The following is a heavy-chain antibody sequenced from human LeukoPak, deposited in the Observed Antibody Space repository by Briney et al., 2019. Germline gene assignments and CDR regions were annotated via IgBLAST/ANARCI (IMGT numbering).Heavy chain of an antibody. CDR1: GFTFSSYS. J-gene: IGHJ5*02. V-gene: IGHV3-48*01. Sequence: GGSLRLSCAASGFTFSSYSMNWVRQAPGKGLEWVSYISSSSTIYYADSVKGRFTISRDNAKNSLYLQMNSLRAEDTAVYYCARGVRVYCSSTSCYLDPWGQGTLVTVSS. CDR3: ARGVRVYCSSTSCYLDP. CDR2: ISSSSTI. D-gene: IGHD2-2*01.